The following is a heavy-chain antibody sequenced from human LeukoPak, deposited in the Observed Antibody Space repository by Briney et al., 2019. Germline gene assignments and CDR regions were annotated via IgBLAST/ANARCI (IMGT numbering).Heavy chain of an antibody. J-gene: IGHJ4*02. CDR2: ISAYNGNT. D-gene: IGHD2-2*01. CDR3: ATHPAEAYRYQLVSTPPEFDT. V-gene: IGHV1-18*01. Sequence: ASVKVSCKASGYTFTSYGISWVRQAPGQGLEWMGWISAYNGNTNYAQKLQGRVTMTTDTSTSTAYMELRSLRSDDSAAYYCATHPAEAYRYQLVSTPPEFDTWAQGTLVTASS. CDR1: GYTFTSYG.